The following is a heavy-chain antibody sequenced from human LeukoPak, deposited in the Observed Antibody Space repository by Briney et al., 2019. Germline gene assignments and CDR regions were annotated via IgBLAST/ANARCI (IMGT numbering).Heavy chain of an antibody. CDR3: ARDRAMTTVTKTFDY. CDR2: INPNSGGT. CDR1: GYTFTGYY. D-gene: IGHD4-17*01. J-gene: IGHJ4*02. Sequence: GASVTVSFTASGYTFTGYYMHWVRQAPGQGLEWMGWINPNSGGTNYAQKFQGRVTMTRDTSISTAYMELSRLRSDDTAVYYCARDRAMTTVTKTFDYWGQGTLVTVSS. V-gene: IGHV1-2*02.